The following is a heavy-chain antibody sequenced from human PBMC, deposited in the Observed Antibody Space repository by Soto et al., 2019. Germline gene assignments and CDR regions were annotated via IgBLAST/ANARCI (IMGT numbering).Heavy chain of an antibody. J-gene: IGHJ4*02. D-gene: IGHD6-19*01. CDR2: VNTDGSDT. CDR3: ARDQSVSGPTTFHY. Sequence: EVQLIESGGGLVQPGGSLRLSCAASGFTFTKSWMHWVRQTPGKGLEWVSRVNTDGSDTIYSESVKGRFTISRDNAKNTLYLQMNSLTAEDTAMYYCARDQSVSGPTTFHYWGQGALVTVSS. CDR1: GFTFTKSW. V-gene: IGHV3-74*01.